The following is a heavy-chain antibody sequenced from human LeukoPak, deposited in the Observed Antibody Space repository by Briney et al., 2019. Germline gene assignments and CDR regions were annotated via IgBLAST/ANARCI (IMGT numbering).Heavy chain of an antibody. V-gene: IGHV4-61*01. J-gene: IGHJ3*02. CDR3: ARMALTKSDAFDI. Sequence: PSETLSLTCTVSSDSVSSGSYYWSWIRQPPGEGLEWIGYIYKSGSANYNPSLKSRVIISLDTSKNQFSLKLASVTAADTAAYYCARMALTKSDAFDIWGQGTMVTAST. D-gene: IGHD5-24*01. CDR1: SDSVSSGSYY. CDR2: IYKSGSA.